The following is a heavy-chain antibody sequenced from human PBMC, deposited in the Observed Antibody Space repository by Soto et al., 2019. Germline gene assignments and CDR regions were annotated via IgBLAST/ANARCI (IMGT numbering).Heavy chain of an antibody. D-gene: IGHD2-15*01. CDR1: GFTFSSYA. CDR2: ISGSGGST. Sequence: EVQLLESGGGLVQPGGSLRLSCAASGFTFSSYAMSWVRQAPGKGLEWVSAISGSGGSTYYADSVKGRFTISRDNSKNTLYLQMNSLRAEDTSVYYCAKTTLGYCSGGSCYPGYYFDYWGQGTLVTVSS. CDR3: AKTTLGYCSGGSCYPGYYFDY. J-gene: IGHJ4*02. V-gene: IGHV3-23*01.